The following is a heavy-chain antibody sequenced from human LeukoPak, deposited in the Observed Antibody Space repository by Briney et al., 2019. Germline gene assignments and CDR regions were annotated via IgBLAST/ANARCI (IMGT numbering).Heavy chain of an antibody. CDR3: ARAPSKRPFGALTWGI. Sequence: SVKVSCKASGGTFSSYAISWVRQAPGQGLEWMGGIIPIFSTANYAQKFQGRVTITADESTSTAYMELSSLRSEDTAVYYCARAPSKRPFGALTWGIWGQGTMVTVSS. CDR2: IIPIFSTA. V-gene: IGHV1-69*01. J-gene: IGHJ3*02. D-gene: IGHD1-26*01. CDR1: GGTFSSYA.